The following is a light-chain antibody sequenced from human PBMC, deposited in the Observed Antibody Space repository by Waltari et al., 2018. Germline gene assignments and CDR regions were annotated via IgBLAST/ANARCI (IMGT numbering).Light chain of an antibody. CDR1: NIVSYS. V-gene: IGLV3-21*04. Sequence: SYVLTQPPSVSVAPGETARITCGGDNIVSYSVNWYQQKPRQAPVLVIFYDSDRPSGIPARFSGSNSGNTATLTITSVEAGDEARYYCQVWHPDIDPGVFGTGTEVTVL. CDR3: QVWHPDIDPGV. J-gene: IGLJ1*01. CDR2: YDS.